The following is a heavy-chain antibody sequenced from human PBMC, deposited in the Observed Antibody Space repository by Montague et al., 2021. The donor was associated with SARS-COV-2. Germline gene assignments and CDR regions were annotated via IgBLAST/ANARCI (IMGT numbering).Heavy chain of an antibody. CDR2: TYYRSEWYN. CDR3: ARIPVGSKYYFDF. J-gene: IGHJ4*02. Sequence: CAISGDSVSGKVATWRWDRQTPASGLGWLGGTYYRSEWYNDYAESVKSRITIDPDTSKHQFSLHLNSVTPEDTAVYYCARIPVGSKYYFDFWGQGTLVTVSS. D-gene: IGHD2-2*01. CDR1: GDSVSGKVAT. V-gene: IGHV6-1*01.